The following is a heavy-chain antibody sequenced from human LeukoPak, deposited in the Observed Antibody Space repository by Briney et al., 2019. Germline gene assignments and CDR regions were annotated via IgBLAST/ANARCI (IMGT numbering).Heavy chain of an antibody. D-gene: IGHD6-19*01. J-gene: IGHJ6*02. CDR3: AREQQWLYYYYGMDV. Sequence: GASLRLSCAASGFTFSSYSMNWVRQAPGKGLESVSSTSSSSSDIYYADSVKGRFTMSRDNAKTSLYLQVNSLRAEDTAVYYCAREQQWLYYYYGMDVWGQGTTVTVSS. V-gene: IGHV3-21*01. CDR2: TSSSSSDI. CDR1: GFTFSSYS.